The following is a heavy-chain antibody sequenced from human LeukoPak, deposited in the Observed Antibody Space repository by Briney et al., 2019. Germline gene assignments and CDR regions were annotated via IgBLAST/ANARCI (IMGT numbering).Heavy chain of an antibody. V-gene: IGHV4-34*01. CDR1: GFTFSSHA. D-gene: IGHD6-13*01. Sequence: GSLRLSCAASGFTFSSHAMSWVRQPPGKGLEWIGEIHHSGSTNYNPSLKSRVTISVDTSKNQFSLKLSSVTAADTAVYYCARMREIAATGISGGDYWGQGTLVTVSS. J-gene: IGHJ4*02. CDR2: IHHSGST. CDR3: ARMREIAATGISGGDY.